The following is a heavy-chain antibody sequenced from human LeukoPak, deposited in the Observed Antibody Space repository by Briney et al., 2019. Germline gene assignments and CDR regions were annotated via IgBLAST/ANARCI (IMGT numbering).Heavy chain of an antibody. CDR1: GGTFSSYA. Sequence: SVKVSCKASGGTFSSYAISWVRQAPGQGLEWMGGIIPIFGTANYAQKFQGRVTITADESTSTAYMELSSLRSEDTAVYYCARVMSQPAYYFDYWGQGTLVTVSS. CDR3: ARVMSQPAYYFDY. V-gene: IGHV1-69*13. J-gene: IGHJ4*02. D-gene: IGHD2-2*01. CDR2: IIPIFGTA.